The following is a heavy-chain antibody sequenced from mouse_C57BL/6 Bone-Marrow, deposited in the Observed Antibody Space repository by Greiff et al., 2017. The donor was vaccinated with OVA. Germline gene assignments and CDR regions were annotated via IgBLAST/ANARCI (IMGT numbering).Heavy chain of an antibody. V-gene: IGHV3-6*01. Sequence: ESGPGLVKPSQSLSLTCSVTGYSITSGYYWNWIRQFPGNKLEWMGYISYDGSNNYNPSLKNRISITRDTSKNQFFLKLNSVTTEDTATYYCAFYDYDGLYYFDYWGQGTTLTVSS. CDR2: ISYDGSN. CDR1: GYSITSGYY. D-gene: IGHD2-4*01. CDR3: AFYDYDGLYYFDY. J-gene: IGHJ2*01.